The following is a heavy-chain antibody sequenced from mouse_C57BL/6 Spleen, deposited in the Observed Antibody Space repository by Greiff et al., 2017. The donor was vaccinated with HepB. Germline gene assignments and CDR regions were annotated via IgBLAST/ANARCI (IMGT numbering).Heavy chain of an antibody. CDR1: GFTFSSYA. J-gene: IGHJ2*01. CDR3: TKNRDFDY. Sequence: EVMLVESGGGLVKPGGSLKLSCAASGFTFSSYAMSWVRQTPEKRLEWVATISDGGSYTYYPDNVKGRFTISRDNAKNNLYLQMSHLKSEDTAMYYCTKNRDFDYWGKGTTHTVSS. V-gene: IGHV5-4*03. CDR2: ISDGGSYT.